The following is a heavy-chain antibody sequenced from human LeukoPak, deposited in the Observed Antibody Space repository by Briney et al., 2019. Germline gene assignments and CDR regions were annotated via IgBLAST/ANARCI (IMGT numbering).Heavy chain of an antibody. CDR1: GFIFSNYA. J-gene: IGHJ4*02. D-gene: IGHD4-23*01. CDR2: ISSTSGHT. V-gene: IGHV3-23*01. CDR3: TKVIGGNYGGDS. Sequence: PGGSLRLSCAVSGFIFSNYAMSWVRQAPGKGLEWVSAISSTSGHTYYADSVKGRFTISRDKSKNTLYLQMNSLRAEDTAVYYCTKVIGGNYGGDSWGQGTLVTVSS.